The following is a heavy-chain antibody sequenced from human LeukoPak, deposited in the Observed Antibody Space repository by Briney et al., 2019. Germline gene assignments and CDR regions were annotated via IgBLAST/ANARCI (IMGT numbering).Heavy chain of an antibody. J-gene: IGHJ4*02. CDR1: GGSISSYY. V-gene: IGHV4-59*01. Sequence: SETLSLTCTVSGGSISSYYWSWIRQPPGKGLEWIGYIYYSGSTNYNPSLKSRVTISVDTSKNQFSLKLSSVTAADTAVYYCARGSEGLRLGELSFLFDYRGQGTLVTVSS. CDR3: ARGSEGLRLGELSFLFDY. CDR2: IYYSGST. D-gene: IGHD3-16*02.